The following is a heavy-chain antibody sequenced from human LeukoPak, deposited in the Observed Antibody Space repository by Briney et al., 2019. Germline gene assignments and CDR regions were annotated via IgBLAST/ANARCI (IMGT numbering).Heavy chain of an antibody. J-gene: IGHJ4*02. CDR3: AKDKAGTIVWYGRWAIGLFDY. CDR2: ISADGGST. V-gene: IGHV3-43*02. CDR1: GFNFDAYA. D-gene: IGHD6-13*01. Sequence: GGSLRLSCAASGFNFDAYAMHWVRQAPGKGLQWISLISADGGSTYYADSVKGRFTISRDNSRDSLYLQMNSLTTEDTAFYYCAKDKAGTIVWYGRWAIGLFDYWGQGTLLTVSS.